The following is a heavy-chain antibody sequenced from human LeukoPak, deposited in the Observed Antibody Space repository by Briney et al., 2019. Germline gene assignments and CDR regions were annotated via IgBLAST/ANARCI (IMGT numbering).Heavy chain of an antibody. D-gene: IGHD6-13*01. V-gene: IGHV4-59*01. Sequence: SETLSLTCSVSVDSINSYYWSWIRQPPGKGLEWIGYIYHSGSTNYNPSLKSRVTISVDTSKNQFSLRLTSVTAADTAVYYCARALRRQLVTGWFDPWGQGTLVTVSS. CDR2: IYHSGST. CDR3: ARALRRQLVTGWFDP. CDR1: VDSINSYY. J-gene: IGHJ5*02.